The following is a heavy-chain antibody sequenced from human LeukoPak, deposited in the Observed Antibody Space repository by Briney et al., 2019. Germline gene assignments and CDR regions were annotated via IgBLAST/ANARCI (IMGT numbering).Heavy chain of an antibody. J-gene: IGHJ3*02. D-gene: IGHD4-17*01. Sequence: SETLSLTCAVSDHSFSSNYSSWIRQPPGKGLEWVGYISYIGSTNYNPSLKSRVTISINASKNQFSLKLSSVTAADGAVYYCARDVVTVTKEFDIWGQGTMVSVSS. CDR1: DHSFSSNY. CDR2: ISYIGST. CDR3: ARDVVTVTKEFDI. V-gene: IGHV4-59*01.